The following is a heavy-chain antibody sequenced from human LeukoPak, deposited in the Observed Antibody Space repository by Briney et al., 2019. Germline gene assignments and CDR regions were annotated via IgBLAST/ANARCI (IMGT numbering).Heavy chain of an antibody. V-gene: IGHV3-11*03. CDR2: ISSSSSYT. CDR1: GSTFSDYY. D-gene: IGHD3-16*01. J-gene: IGHJ4*02. CDR3: AKYVQEAYDYVDY. Sequence: GGSLRLSCAASGSTFSDYYMSWIRQAPGKGLEWVSYISSSSSYTNYADSVKGRFTISRDNSKNTLYLQMNSLRAEDTAVYYCAKYVQEAYDYVDYWGQGTLVTVST.